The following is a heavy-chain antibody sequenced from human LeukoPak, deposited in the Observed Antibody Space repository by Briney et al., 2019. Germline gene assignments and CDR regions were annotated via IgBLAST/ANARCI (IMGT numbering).Heavy chain of an antibody. D-gene: IGHD3-22*01. CDR3: ARDVGVQYYYDSSGLEY. Sequence: GSLRLSCAASRFTFSSYSMNWVRQAPGKGLEWVSSISSSSSTIYYADSVKGRFTISRDNAKNSLYLQMNSLRAEDTAVYYCARDVGVQYYYDSSGLEYWGQGTLVTVSS. CDR1: RFTFSSYS. CDR2: ISSSSSTI. J-gene: IGHJ4*02. V-gene: IGHV3-48*01.